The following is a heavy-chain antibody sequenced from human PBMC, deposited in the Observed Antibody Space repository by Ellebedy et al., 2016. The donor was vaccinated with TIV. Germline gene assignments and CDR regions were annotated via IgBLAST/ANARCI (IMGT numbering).Heavy chain of an antibody. CDR2: INPSGGST. J-gene: IGHJ6*02. V-gene: IGHV1-46*01. CDR3: ARGAKQQLVLHPDYYGMDV. D-gene: IGHD6-13*01. Sequence: AASVKVSCKASGYTFTGYYMHWVRQAPGQGLEWMGIINPSGGSTSYAQKFQGRVTMTRDTSTSTVYMELSSLRSEDTAVYYCARGAKQQLVLHPDYYGMDVWGQGTTVTVSS. CDR1: GYTFTGYY.